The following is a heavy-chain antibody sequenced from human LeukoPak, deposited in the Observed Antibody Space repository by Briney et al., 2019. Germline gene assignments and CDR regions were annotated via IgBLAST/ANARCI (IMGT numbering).Heavy chain of an antibody. CDR3: AKYYGSYYYGMDV. CDR2: IIPILGTA. V-gene: IGHV1-69*13. CDR1: GGTFSSYT. J-gene: IGHJ6*02. Sequence: ASVKVSCKASGGTFSSYTISWVRQAPGQGLEWMGGIIPILGTANYAQKFQGRVTITADESTRTAYMELSSLRAEDTAVYYCAKYYGSYYYGMDVWGQGTTVTVSS. D-gene: IGHD3-10*01.